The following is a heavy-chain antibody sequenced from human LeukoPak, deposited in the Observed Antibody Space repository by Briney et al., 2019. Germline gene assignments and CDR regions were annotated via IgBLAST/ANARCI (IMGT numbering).Heavy chain of an antibody. J-gene: IGHJ5*02. V-gene: IGHV1-69*05. CDR1: GGTFSSYA. CDR3: ARVKEEWYGTKLHNWFDP. CDR2: IIPIFGTA. Sequence: SVKVSCKASGGTFSSYAISWVRQAPGQGLEWMGGIIPIFGTANYAQKFQGRVTITTDESTSTAYMELSSLRSEDTAVYYCARVKEEWYGTKLHNWFDPWGQGTLVTVSS. D-gene: IGHD1-1*01.